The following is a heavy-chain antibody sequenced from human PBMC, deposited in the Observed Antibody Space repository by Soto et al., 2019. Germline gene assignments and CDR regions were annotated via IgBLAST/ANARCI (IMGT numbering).Heavy chain of an antibody. D-gene: IGHD3-3*01. Sequence: QVPLVQSGAEVEKPGASVKGSCKASGYTFTDYGISWVRQAPVQGLQWMGWITAFNGNTKYAQQFQASVTMTTDTSSSKAYMELRRLQSSDTASYYCARISQSDFWGSYYYFFDYWGQGTLVTVSS. CDR1: GYTFTDYG. CDR3: ARISQSDFWGSYYYFFDY. J-gene: IGHJ4*02. V-gene: IGHV1-18*01. CDR2: ITAFNGNT.